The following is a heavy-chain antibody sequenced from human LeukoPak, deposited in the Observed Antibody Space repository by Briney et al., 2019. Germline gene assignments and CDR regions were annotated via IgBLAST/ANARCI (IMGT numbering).Heavy chain of an antibody. D-gene: IGHD3-22*01. Sequence: GGSLRLSCAASGFTFSSYGKSWVRQAPGKGLEWVSSISTSSSYIYYADPVKGRFTISRDNAKNSLYLQMSSLRAEDTAVYYCARGREDYDSRGDAFDIWGQGTMVTVSS. J-gene: IGHJ3*02. CDR1: GFTFSSYG. V-gene: IGHV3-21*01. CDR3: ARGREDYDSRGDAFDI. CDR2: ISTSSSYI.